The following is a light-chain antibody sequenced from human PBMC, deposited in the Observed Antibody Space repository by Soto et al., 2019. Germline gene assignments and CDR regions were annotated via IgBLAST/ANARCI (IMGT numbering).Light chain of an antibody. CDR2: DAS. J-gene: IGKJ5*01. V-gene: IGKV3-11*01. CDR3: QQRTNWLIT. Sequence: EIVLTQSPATLSLSPGERATLSCRASQSVSTYLAWYQQKPGQAPRLLIYDASNRATGIPARFSGSGSGTDFTLTTSSLAPEDFAVYYCQQRTNWLITFGQGTRLDIK. CDR1: QSVSTY.